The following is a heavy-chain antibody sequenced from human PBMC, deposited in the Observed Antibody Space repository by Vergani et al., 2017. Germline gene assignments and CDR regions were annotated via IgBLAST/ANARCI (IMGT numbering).Heavy chain of an antibody. D-gene: IGHD6-6*01. Sequence: QVQLQQWGAGLLKPSETLSLTCAVYGGSFSGYYWSWIRQPQGKGLEWIGEINHSGSTNYNPSLKSRVTIAVDTAKNQFSLKLSSVTAADTDVYYCARGLGIAARNFDYWGQGTLVTVSS. CDR1: GGSFSGYY. CDR3: ARGLGIAARNFDY. CDR2: INHSGST. V-gene: IGHV4-34*01. J-gene: IGHJ4*02.